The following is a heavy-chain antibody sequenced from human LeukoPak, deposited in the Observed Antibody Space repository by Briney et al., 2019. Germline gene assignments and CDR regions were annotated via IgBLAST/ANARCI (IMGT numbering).Heavy chain of an antibody. Sequence: PSETLSLTCAVYGGSFSGYYWSWIRQPPGKGLEWIGEINHSGSTNYNPSLKSRVTISVDTSKNQFSLKLSSVTAADTAVYYCAKDRGIAVRDYWGQGTLVTVSS. V-gene: IGHV4-34*01. J-gene: IGHJ4*02. CDR3: AKDRGIAVRDY. CDR2: INHSGST. CDR1: GGSFSGYY. D-gene: IGHD6-19*01.